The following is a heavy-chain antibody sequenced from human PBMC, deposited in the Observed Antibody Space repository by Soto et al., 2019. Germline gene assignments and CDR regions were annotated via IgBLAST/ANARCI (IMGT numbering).Heavy chain of an antibody. CDR1: GFSLSTSGVG. Sequence: QITLQESAPVLVRPTETLTLTCTYSGFSLSTSGVGVGWVRQSPGKALEWLAVIYWDDDKRYMPSLQNGLTISKDTSRNQVVLAMGHIHPMDTGRYYCERSLQQSRNSWDPGAFDIWGHGRVVGDS. V-gene: IGHV2-5*02. J-gene: IGHJ3*02. CDR2: IYWDDDK. D-gene: IGHD1-1*01. CDR3: ERSLQQSRNSWDPGAFDI.